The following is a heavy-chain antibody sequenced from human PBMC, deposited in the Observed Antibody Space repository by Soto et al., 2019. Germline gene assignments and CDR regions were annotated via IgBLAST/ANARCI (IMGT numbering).Heavy chain of an antibody. CDR1: GGTFSSYT. V-gene: IGHV1-69*04. D-gene: IGHD1-1*01. CDR2: IIPILGIA. CDR3: AREPLGYNWNGEGAFDI. Sequence: SVKVSCKASGGTFSSYTISWVRQAPGQGLEWMGRIIPILGIANYAQKFQGRVTITADKSTSTAYMELSSLRSEDTAVYYCAREPLGYNWNGEGAFDIWGQGTMVTVS. J-gene: IGHJ3*02.